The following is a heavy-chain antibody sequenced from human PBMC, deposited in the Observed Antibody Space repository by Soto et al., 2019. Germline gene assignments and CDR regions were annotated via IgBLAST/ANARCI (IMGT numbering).Heavy chain of an antibody. J-gene: IGHJ5*02. D-gene: IGHD1-1*01. CDR2: IYATGTT. Sequence: SETLSLTCTVSGASISGFYWSWIRKSAGKGLERIGRIYATGTTDYNPSLKSRVMMSVDTSKKQFSLKLRSVTAADTAVYYCVRDGTKTLRDWFDPWGQGISVTVSS. V-gene: IGHV4-4*07. CDR3: VRDGTKTLRDWFDP. CDR1: GASISGFY.